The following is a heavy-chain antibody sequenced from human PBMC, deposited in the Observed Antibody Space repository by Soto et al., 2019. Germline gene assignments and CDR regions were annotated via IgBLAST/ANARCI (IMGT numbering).Heavy chain of an antibody. CDR2: MNPNSGNT. CDR1: GYTFTSYD. J-gene: IGHJ6*03. D-gene: IGHD3-9*01. V-gene: IGHV1-8*01. CDR3: ASYYDILTWDSDYYYYYYMDV. Sequence: ASVKVSCKASGYTFTSYDINWVRQATGQGLEWMGWMNPNSGNTGYAQKFQGRVTMTRNTSISTAYMELSSLRSEDTAVYYCASYYDILTWDSDYYYYYYMDVWGKGTTVTVSS.